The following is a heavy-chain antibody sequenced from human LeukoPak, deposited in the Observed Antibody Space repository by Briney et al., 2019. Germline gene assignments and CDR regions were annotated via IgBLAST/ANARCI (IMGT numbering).Heavy chain of an antibody. CDR3: ANSGGLGGGSYY. CDR1: GFTFSSYG. CDR2: ISYDGSNK. D-gene: IGHD2-15*01. V-gene: IGHV3-30*18. J-gene: IGHJ4*02. Sequence: GRSLRLSCAASGFTFSSYGMHWVRQAPGKGLEWVAVISYDGSNKYYADSVKGRFTIARDNSKNTLYLQMNSLRAEDTAVYYCANSGGLGGGSYYWGQGTLVTVSS.